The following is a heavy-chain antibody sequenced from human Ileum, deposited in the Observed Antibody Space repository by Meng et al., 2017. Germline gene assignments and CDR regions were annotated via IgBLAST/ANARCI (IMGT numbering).Heavy chain of an antibody. D-gene: IGHD4-17*01. V-gene: IGHV3-15*04. J-gene: IGHJ4*02. Sequence: EVQLVESGGGLVKPGGSLRLSCVASGFSFINAWLSWVRQVPGKGLEWVGRIESETRGLTTYYAAPVKGRFSISRDDSKNALYLQMNSLKTEDSAIYYCTTEGLRCHNNWGQGTLVTVSS. CDR1: GFSFINAW. CDR2: IESETRGLTT. CDR3: TTEGLRCHNN.